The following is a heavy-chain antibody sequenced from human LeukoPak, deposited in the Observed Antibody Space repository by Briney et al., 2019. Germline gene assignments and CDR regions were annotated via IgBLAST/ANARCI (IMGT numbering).Heavy chain of an antibody. D-gene: IGHD6-13*01. V-gene: IGHV1-46*01. CDR1: GGTFSSYA. J-gene: IGHJ4*02. Sequence: ASVKVSCKASGGTFSSYAISWVRQAPGQGLEWMGIINPSGGSTSYAQKFQGRVTMTRDTSTSTVYMELSSLRSEDTAVYYCARDRSSRGFDYWGQGTLVTVSS. CDR2: INPSGGST. CDR3: ARDRSSRGFDY.